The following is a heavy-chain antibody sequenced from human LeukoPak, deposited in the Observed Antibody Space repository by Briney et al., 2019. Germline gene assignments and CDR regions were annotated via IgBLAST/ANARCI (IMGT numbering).Heavy chain of an antibody. CDR2: ISGSGGST. Sequence: PGGSLRLSCAASGFTFSSYAMSWVRQAPGKGLEWVSAISGSGGSTYYADSVKGRFTISRDNSKNTLYLQMNSLRAEDTAVYYCAKEGSTMVRGVIITLFPSWLYYFDYWGQGTLVTVSS. CDR3: AKEGSTMVRGVIITLFPSWLYYFDY. J-gene: IGHJ4*02. CDR1: GFTFSSYA. D-gene: IGHD3-10*01. V-gene: IGHV3-23*01.